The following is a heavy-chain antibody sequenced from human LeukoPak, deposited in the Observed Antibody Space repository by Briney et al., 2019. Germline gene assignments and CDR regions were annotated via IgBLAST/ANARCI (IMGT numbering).Heavy chain of an antibody. Sequence: GSLRLSCAASGFTFSSYAIHWVRQAPGKGLEWVAVISYDGSNKYYADSVKGRFTISRDNSKNTLYLQMNSLRTEDTALYYCARGFDTNAFDIWGQGTLVTVSS. CDR1: GFTFSSYA. J-gene: IGHJ3*02. CDR3: ARGFDTNAFDI. CDR2: ISYDGSNK. V-gene: IGHV3-30*04. D-gene: IGHD3-3*01.